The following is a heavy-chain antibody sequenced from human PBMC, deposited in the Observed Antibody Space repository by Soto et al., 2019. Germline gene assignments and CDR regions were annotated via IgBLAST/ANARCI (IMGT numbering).Heavy chain of an antibody. CDR3: APMGTPATGLYYLDY. V-gene: IGHV4-30-4*01. Sequence: QVQLQESGPGLVKPSQTLSLTCTVSGGSISSGNYYWCWIRQPPGKGLEWIGFISYSGSTYYSLSLKRRVTISEDTSKIQFSLNLSFVTAADTAVYYCAPMGTPATGLYYLDYCCQGTLVTVAS. CDR2: ISYSGST. J-gene: IGHJ4*02. D-gene: IGHD5-18*01. CDR1: GGSISSGNYY.